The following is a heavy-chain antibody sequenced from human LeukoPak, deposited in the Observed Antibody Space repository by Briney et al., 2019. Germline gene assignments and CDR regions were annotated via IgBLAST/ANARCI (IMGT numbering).Heavy chain of an antibody. J-gene: IGHJ5*02. V-gene: IGHV1-69*05. CDR1: GGTFSSYA. D-gene: IGHD3/OR15-3a*01. Sequence: GASVKVFCKASGGTFSSYAISWVRQAPGQGLEWMGGIIPIFGTANYAQKFQGRVTMTRDMSTSTVYMELSSLRSEDTAVYYCARSPFRGWFDPWGQGTLVTVSS. CDR2: IIPIFGTA. CDR3: ARSPFRGWFDP.